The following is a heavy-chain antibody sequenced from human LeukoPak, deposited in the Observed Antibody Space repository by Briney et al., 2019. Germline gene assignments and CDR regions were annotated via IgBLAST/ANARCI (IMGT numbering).Heavy chain of an antibody. CDR2: ISYDGSNK. D-gene: IGHD6-19*01. Sequence: PGRSLRLSCAASGFTFSSYAMHWVRQAPGKGLEWVAVISYDGSNKYYADSVKGRFTISRDNSKNTLYLQMNSLRAEDTAVYYCARDKVIAVAGTPDYYYYGMDVWGQGNTVTVSS. V-gene: IGHV3-30-3*01. CDR3: ARDKVIAVAGTPDYYYYGMDV. CDR1: GFTFSSYA. J-gene: IGHJ6*02.